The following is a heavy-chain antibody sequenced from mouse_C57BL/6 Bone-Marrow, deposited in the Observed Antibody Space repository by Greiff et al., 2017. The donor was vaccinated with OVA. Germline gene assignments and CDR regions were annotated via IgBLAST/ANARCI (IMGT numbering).Heavy chain of an antibody. V-gene: IGHV10-1*01. CDR3: VRPWFAY. CDR2: IRSKSNNYAT. J-gene: IGHJ3*01. CDR1: GFSFNPYD. Sequence: EVHLVESGGGLVQPKGSLKLPCAASGFSFNPYDMNWVRQHHGKGWEQVARIRSKSNNYATYYADSVKDRFTISRDDSESMLYLQMNNLKTEDSAMFCCVRPWFAYGGKGTLVTVSA.